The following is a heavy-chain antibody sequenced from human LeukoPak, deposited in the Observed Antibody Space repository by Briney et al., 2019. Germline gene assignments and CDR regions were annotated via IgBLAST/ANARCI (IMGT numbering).Heavy chain of an antibody. CDR3: ARDPSLRGYFDY. V-gene: IGHV4-59*11. CDR2: IYYSGST. D-gene: IGHD3-10*01. Sequence: PSETLSLTCTVSGGSISSHYWSWIRQPPGKGLEWIGYIYYSGSTNYNPSLKSRVTISVDTSKNQFSLKLSSVTAADTAVYYCARDPSLRGYFDYWGQGILVTASS. CDR1: GGSISSHY. J-gene: IGHJ4*02.